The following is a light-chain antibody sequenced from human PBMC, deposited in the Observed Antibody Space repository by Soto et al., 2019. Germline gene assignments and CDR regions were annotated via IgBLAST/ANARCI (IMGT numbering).Light chain of an antibody. CDR2: LNTDGSH. Sequence: QLVLTQSPSASASLGASVKLTCTLCSGHSTYAIAWHQQQPEKGPRYLMKLNTDGSHSKGDGIPDRFSGSSSGAERHLTISSLQSEDEADYYCQTWGTAIHDVVFGGGTKLTVL. CDR1: SGHSTYA. V-gene: IGLV4-69*01. J-gene: IGLJ2*01. CDR3: QTWGTAIHDVV.